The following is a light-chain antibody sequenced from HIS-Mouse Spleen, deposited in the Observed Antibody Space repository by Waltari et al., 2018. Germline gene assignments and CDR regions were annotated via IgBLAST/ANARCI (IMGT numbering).Light chain of an antibody. CDR2: QDS. J-gene: IGLJ2*01. Sequence: SYELTQPSSVSVSPGQTARITCSGDVLAKKYARWFQQKPGQSPVLVIYQDSKRPSGIPERFSGSNSGNTATLTISGTQAMDEADYYCQAWDSSTDVVFGGGTKLTVL. CDR1: VLAKKY. V-gene: IGLV3-1*01. CDR3: QAWDSSTDVV.